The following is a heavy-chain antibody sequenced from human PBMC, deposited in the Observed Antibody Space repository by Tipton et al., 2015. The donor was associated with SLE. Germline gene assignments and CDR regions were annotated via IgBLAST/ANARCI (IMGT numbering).Heavy chain of an antibody. D-gene: IGHD3-16*01. CDR2: IYPSDSDT. CDR1: GYTFSTYW. V-gene: IGHV5-51*01. Sequence: SLRLSCQGSGYTFSTYWIAWVRQMPGKGLEWMGIIYPSDSDTKYSPSFQGHVTISADLSTSTVYLQWSSVQASDTAVYYCARRGTSHGGREPFDSWGQGTLVAVSS. J-gene: IGHJ4*02. CDR3: ARRGTSHGGREPFDS.